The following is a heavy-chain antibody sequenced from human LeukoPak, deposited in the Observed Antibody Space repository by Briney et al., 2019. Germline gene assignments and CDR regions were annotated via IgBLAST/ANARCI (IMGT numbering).Heavy chain of an antibody. V-gene: IGHV3-23*01. CDR1: GFTFSSYA. Sequence: GGSLRLSCAASGFTFSSYAISWVRQAPGKGLEWVSGISDSGGGTYYVDSVKGRFTISRDNSKNTLYLQMNSLRAEDTAVYYCARGLLAAAGYWGQGTLVTVSS. CDR2: ISDSGGGT. D-gene: IGHD6-13*01. CDR3: ARGLLAAAGY. J-gene: IGHJ4*02.